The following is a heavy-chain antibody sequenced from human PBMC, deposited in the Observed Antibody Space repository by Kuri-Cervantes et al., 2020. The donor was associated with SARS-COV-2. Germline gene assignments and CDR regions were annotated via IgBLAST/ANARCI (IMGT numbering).Heavy chain of an antibody. Sequence: GESLKISCAASGFTFSSYGMHWVRQAPGKGLEWVAVIWYDGSNKYYADSVKGRFTISSDNSMNTLYLQMNSLRAEDTAVYYCASYSGYSYGMGFGYYYYVTDVWGQGTTVTVSS. V-gene: IGHV3-33*01. J-gene: IGHJ6*02. D-gene: IGHD5-18*01. CDR1: GFTFSSYG. CDR2: IWYDGSNK. CDR3: ASYSGYSYGMGFGYYYYVTDV.